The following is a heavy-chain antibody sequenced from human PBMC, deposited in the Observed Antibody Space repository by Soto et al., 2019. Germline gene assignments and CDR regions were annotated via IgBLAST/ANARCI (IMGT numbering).Heavy chain of an antibody. CDR1: GGPFSSYA. D-gene: IGHD3-22*01. V-gene: IGHV1-69*06. Sequence: SGKVCFKASGGPFSSYAISLVRQAPGQGLEWIGGIIPIFGTANYAQEFQGRVTITADKSTSTAYMELSSLRAEDTAVYYCAKEAPEYHDSSGYYGVGLIYYFDYWGLGTLVTVSS. J-gene: IGHJ4*02. CDR2: IIPIFGTA. CDR3: AKEAPEYHDSSGYYGVGLIYYFDY.